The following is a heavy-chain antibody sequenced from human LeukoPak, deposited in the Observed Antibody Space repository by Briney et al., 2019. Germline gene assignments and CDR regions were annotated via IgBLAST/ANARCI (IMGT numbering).Heavy chain of an antibody. CDR1: GFTFSSYA. D-gene: IGHD3-22*01. CDR3: AGVYDSSGYYYYYGMDV. CDR2: ISYDGSYK. Sequence: PGGSLRLSCAASGFTFSSYALHWVRQPPGKGLEWVAFISYDGSYKYYADSVKGRFTISRDNSKNTLYLHMDSLRAEDTAVYYCAGVYDSSGYYYYYGMDVWGQGTTVTVSS. V-gene: IGHV3-30*04. J-gene: IGHJ6*02.